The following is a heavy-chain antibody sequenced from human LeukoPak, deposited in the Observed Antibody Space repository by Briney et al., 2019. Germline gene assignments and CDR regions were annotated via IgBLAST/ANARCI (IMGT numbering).Heavy chain of an antibody. CDR2: ISSSGSTI. Sequence: GGSLRLSCAASGFTFSDYYMSWIRQAPGKGLEWVSYISSSGSTIYYADSVRGRFTISRDNAKNSLYLQMNSLRAEDTAVYYCARDQKEDSSGWSHHFDYWGQGTLVTVSS. J-gene: IGHJ4*02. CDR3: ARDQKEDSSGWSHHFDY. D-gene: IGHD6-19*01. V-gene: IGHV3-11*01. CDR1: GFTFSDYY.